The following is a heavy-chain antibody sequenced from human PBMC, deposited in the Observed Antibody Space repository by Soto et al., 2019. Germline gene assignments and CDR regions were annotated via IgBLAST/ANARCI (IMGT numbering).Heavy chain of an antibody. D-gene: IGHD3-22*01. CDR1: GFTFSSYA. J-gene: IGHJ4*02. Sequence: GGSLRLSCAASGFTFSSYAMHWVRQAPGKGLEWVAVISYDGSNKYYADSVKGRFTISRDNSKNTLYLQMNSLRAEDTAVYYCARGSYYDSSGSDYYLDYWGQGTLVTVSS. CDR2: ISYDGSNK. V-gene: IGHV3-30-3*01. CDR3: ARGSYYDSSGSDYYLDY.